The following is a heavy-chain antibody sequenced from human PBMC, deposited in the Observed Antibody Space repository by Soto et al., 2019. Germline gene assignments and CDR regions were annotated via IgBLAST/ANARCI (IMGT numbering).Heavy chain of an antibody. D-gene: IGHD2-15*01. CDR3: ARDRPALLLPYSGIDV. Sequence: QVQLVQSGAEVKKPGSSVKVSCKASGGTFSSYAISWVRQAPGQGLEWIGGIIPIFGTANYAQQFQGRVTITADESTSTAYMELSSLRSEDTAVYYCARDRPALLLPYSGIDVWGQGTTVTVSS. V-gene: IGHV1-69*01. CDR2: IIPIFGTA. J-gene: IGHJ6*02. CDR1: GGTFSSYA.